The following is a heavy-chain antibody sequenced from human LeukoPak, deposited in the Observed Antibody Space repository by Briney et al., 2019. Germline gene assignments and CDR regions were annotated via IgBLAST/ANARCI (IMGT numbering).Heavy chain of an antibody. CDR2: IYSGGST. D-gene: IGHD6-25*01. J-gene: IGHJ4*02. V-gene: IGHV3-53*01. CDR3: AKDRRLASFDY. CDR1: GFTVSSNS. Sequence: PGGSLRLSCTVSGFTVSSNSMSWVRQAPGKGLEWVSVIYSGGSTYYADSVKGRFTISRDNSKNTLYLQMNSLRAGDTAIYYCAKDRRLASFDYGGQGTLVTVSS.